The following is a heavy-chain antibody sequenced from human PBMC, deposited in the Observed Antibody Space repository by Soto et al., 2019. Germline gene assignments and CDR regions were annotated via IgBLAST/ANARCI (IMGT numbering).Heavy chain of an antibody. CDR1: GGSITSDDYS. CDR2: IYYSGST. CDR3: ARAEIYGDYVSWYFDL. V-gene: IGHV4-31*03. J-gene: IGHJ2*01. D-gene: IGHD4-17*01. Sequence: QVQLQESGPGLVKSSQTLSLTCTVSGGSITSDDYSWSWIRQHPGKGLEWIGDIYYSGSTHYNPSLXGXLXIPXDTSKSHFSLKLSSVTAADTAVYYCARAEIYGDYVSWYFDLWGRGTLVTVSS.